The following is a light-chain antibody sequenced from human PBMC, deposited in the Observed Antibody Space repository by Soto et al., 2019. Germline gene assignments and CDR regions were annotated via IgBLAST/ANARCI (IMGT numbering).Light chain of an antibody. CDR3: NSYTSISTLVV. V-gene: IGLV2-14*01. CDR2: DVS. J-gene: IGLJ3*02. CDR1: SSDVGGYNH. Sequence: QSALTQPASVSGSPGQSITISCTGTSSDVGGYNHVSWYQQHPGKAPKLMIYDVSHRPSGVSNRFSGSKSGNTASLTISGLQAEDEADYYCNCNSYTSISTLVVFGGGTKLTVL.